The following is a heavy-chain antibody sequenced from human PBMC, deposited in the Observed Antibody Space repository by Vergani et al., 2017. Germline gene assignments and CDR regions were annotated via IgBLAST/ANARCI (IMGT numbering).Heavy chain of an antibody. V-gene: IGHV4-59*01. J-gene: IGHJ6*02. CDR1: GGSISSYY. D-gene: IGHD4-17*01. CDR2: IYYSGST. CDR3: ARGISGDYVSYAGMDV. Sequence: QVQLQESGPGLVKPSETLSLTCTVSGGSISSYYWSWIRQPPGKGLEWIGYIYYSGSTNYNPSLKSRVTISVDTSKNQFSLKLSSVTAADTAVYYCARGISGDYVSYAGMDVWGQGTTVTVSS.